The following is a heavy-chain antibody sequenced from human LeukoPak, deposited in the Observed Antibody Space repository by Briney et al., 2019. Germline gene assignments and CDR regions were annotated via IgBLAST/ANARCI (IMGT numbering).Heavy chain of an antibody. J-gene: IGHJ4*02. Sequence: GGSLRLSCAASGFTFSSYSMNWDRQAPGKGLEWVSYISSSSSTIYYADSVKGRFTISRDNAKNSLYLQMNSLRAEDTAVYYCASLYCTHTTCYYFDYWGQGTLVSVSS. CDR3: ASLYCTHTTCYYFDY. CDR1: GFTFSSYS. D-gene: IGHD2-2*01. V-gene: IGHV3-48*01. CDR2: ISSSSSTI.